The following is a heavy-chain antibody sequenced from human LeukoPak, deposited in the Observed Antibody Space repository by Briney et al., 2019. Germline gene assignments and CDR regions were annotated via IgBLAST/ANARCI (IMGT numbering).Heavy chain of an antibody. J-gene: IGHJ4*02. Sequence: SETLSLTCAVYGGSFSGYYWSWIRQPPGKGLEWIGEINHSGSTNYNPSLKSRVTISVDTSKNQFSLKLNSVTPEDTAVYYCARSFYGFDYWGQGTLVTVSS. D-gene: IGHD2/OR15-2a*01. CDR3: ARSFYGFDY. V-gene: IGHV4-34*01. CDR2: INHSGST. CDR1: GGSFSGYY.